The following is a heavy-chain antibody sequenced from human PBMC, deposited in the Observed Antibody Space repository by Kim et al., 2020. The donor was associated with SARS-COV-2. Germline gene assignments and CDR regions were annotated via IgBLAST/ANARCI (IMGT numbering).Heavy chain of an antibody. D-gene: IGHD2-15*01. CDR2: INHSGST. CDR3: ARGNTVVTYNY. V-gene: IGHV4-34*01. Sequence: SETLSLTCAVYGGSFSGYYWSWIRQPPGKGLEWIGEINHSGSTNYNPSLKSRVTISVDTSKNQFSLKLSSVTAADTAVYYCARGNTVVTYNYWGQGTLVTVSS. J-gene: IGHJ4*02. CDR1: GGSFSGYY.